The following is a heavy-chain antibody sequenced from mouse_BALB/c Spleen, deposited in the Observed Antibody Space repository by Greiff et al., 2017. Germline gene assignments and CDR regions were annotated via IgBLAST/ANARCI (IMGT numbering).Heavy chain of an antibody. CDR1: GYTFSSYW. Sequence: VQLQQSGAELMKPGASVKLSCKATGYTFSSYWIEWVKQRPGHGLEWIGEILPGSGSTNYNEKFKGKATFTADTSSNTAYMQLSSLTSEDSAVYYCASGTASFAYWGQGTLVTVSA. D-gene: IGHD4-1*01. J-gene: IGHJ3*01. CDR2: ILPGSGST. V-gene: IGHV1-9*01. CDR3: ASGTASFAY.